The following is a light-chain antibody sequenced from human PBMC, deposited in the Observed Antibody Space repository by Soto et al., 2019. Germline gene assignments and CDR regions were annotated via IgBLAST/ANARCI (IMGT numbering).Light chain of an antibody. J-gene: IGKJ5*01. Sequence: EIVMTQSPATLSVSPGEGATLSCRASQSVNSNLAWYRHKPGQAPRLLIYRASTRAAGLPDRFSGSGSGTEFTLTISSLQSEDFAVYYCQQRSNWPRITFGQGTRLEIK. CDR1: QSVNSN. CDR3: QQRSNWPRIT. V-gene: IGKV3-15*01. CDR2: RAS.